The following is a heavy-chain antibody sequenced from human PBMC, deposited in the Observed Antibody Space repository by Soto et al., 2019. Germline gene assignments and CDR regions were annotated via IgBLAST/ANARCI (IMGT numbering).Heavy chain of an antibody. D-gene: IGHD6-13*01. CDR1: GYTFTSHG. Sequence: QVQLVQSGAEVKKPGASVKISCKASGYTFTSHGLSWVRQAPGQGLEWMGWISAYNGNTHYAQKLQGQVTMTTDISTSTAYMELGSLRSDDTAVYCWAREAAAGTLDYWGQGTLVTFSS. V-gene: IGHV1-18*01. CDR3: AREAAAGTLDY. J-gene: IGHJ4*02. CDR2: ISAYNGNT.